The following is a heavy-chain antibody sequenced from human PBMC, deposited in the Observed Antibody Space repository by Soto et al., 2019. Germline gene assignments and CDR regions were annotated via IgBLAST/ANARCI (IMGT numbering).Heavy chain of an antibody. CDR1: GYTLTELS. J-gene: IGHJ1*01. CDR2: FDPEDGET. Sequence: VSVKVSCKVSGYTLTELSMHWVRQAPGKGLERMGGFDPEDGETIYAQKFQGRVTMTEDTSTDTAYMELSSLRSEDTAVYYCATFNYYDSSGYYQYFQHWGQGTLVTVSS. CDR3: ATFNYYDSSGYYQYFQH. D-gene: IGHD3-22*01. V-gene: IGHV1-24*01.